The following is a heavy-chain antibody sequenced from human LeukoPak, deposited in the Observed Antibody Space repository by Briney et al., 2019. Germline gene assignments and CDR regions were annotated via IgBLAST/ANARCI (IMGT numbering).Heavy chain of an antibody. V-gene: IGHV3-74*01. CDR2: INNDGSST. D-gene: IGHD6-19*01. Sequence: PGGSLKPSCAAPGFTFSTNWMTWVRQAPGKGLVWVSRINNDGSSTGYADSVKGRFTISRDNVKNTVYLQMNSLTAEDTAVYYCARGQSSGWYPDWGQGTLVTVSS. CDR1: GFTFSTNW. J-gene: IGHJ4*02. CDR3: ARGQSSGWYPD.